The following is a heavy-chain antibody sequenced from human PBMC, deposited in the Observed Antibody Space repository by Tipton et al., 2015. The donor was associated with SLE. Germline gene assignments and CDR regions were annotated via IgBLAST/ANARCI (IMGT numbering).Heavy chain of an antibody. CDR3: ARDLILQQLDY. CDR1: GFSFSNYG. V-gene: IGHV3-33*08. CDR2: IWFDGSDK. Sequence: SLRLSCAASGFSFSNYGVHWVRQAPGKGLEWVALIWFDGSDKYYADSVKGRFAISRDNSKDTLYLQMNSLRPEDTAVYYCARDLILQQLDYWGQGTLVTVSS. D-gene: IGHD6-13*01. J-gene: IGHJ4*02.